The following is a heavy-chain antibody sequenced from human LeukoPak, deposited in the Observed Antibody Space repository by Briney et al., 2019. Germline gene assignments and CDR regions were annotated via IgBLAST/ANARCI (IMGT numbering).Heavy chain of an antibody. J-gene: IGHJ4*02. Sequence: GGSLRLPCAASGFTFSSYWMHWVRQAPGKGLVWVSRINSDGSTTSYADSVKGRFTISRDNAKNTLYLQMNSLRAEDSAVYYCARTYGSGFGWFDYWGQGTLVTVSS. D-gene: IGHD3-10*01. CDR1: GFTFSSYW. CDR2: INSDGSTT. V-gene: IGHV3-74*01. CDR3: ARTYGSGFGWFDY.